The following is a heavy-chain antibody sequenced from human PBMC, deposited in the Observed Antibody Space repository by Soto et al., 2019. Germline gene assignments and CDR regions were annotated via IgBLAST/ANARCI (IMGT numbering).Heavy chain of an antibody. CDR2: ISSSSSYI. J-gene: IGHJ4*02. Sequence: GGSLRLSCAASGFTFSSYSMNWVRQAPGKGLEWVSSISSSSSYIYYADSVKGRFTISRDNAKNSLYLQMNSLRAEDTAVYYCARASGFVYSSSWPDYFDYWGQGTLVTVSS. CDR1: GFTFSSYS. V-gene: IGHV3-21*01. D-gene: IGHD6-13*01. CDR3: ARASGFVYSSSWPDYFDY.